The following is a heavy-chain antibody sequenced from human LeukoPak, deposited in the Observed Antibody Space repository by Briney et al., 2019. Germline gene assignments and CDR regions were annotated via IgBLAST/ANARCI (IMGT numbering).Heavy chain of an antibody. CDR1: GYTFTSYG. V-gene: IGHV1-18*01. CDR3: ARDDYVWGSYRYIY. D-gene: IGHD3-16*02. CDR2: ISAYNGNT. Sequence: ASVKVSCMASGYTFTSYGISWVRQAPGQGLEWMGWISAYNGNTNYAQKLQGRVTMTTDTSTSTAYMELRSLRSDDTAVYYCARDDYVWGSYRYIYWGQGTLVTVSS. J-gene: IGHJ4*02.